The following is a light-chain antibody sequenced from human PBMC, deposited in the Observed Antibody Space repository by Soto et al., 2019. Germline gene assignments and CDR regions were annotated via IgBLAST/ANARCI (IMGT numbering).Light chain of an antibody. V-gene: IGKV3-20*01. CDR1: QSISSSY. CDR2: HAS. CDR3: QPYGDSLLT. J-gene: IGKJ4*01. Sequence: ENVLTQSPGTLSLSPGERATLSCRASQSISSSYLAWYQQKPGQTPRLLIYHASSRATGIPDRFSGSGSGTDFTLTISRLEPEDFAVYYCQPYGDSLLTFGGGTKVEIK.